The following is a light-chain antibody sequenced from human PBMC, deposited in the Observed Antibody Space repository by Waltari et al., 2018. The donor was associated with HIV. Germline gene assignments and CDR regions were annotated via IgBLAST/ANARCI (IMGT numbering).Light chain of an antibody. CDR2: GTS. CDR1: TSNIGPGYD. V-gene: IGLV1-40*01. J-gene: IGLJ3*02. Sequence: QSVFTQPPSVSGSPGQRVTISCPGHTSNIGPGYDVHWYKQLSGPSPKLLLYGTSNRPSGVPDRVSASKSGTSASLAITGLQAEDEADYYCQSYDSSLSGKVFGGGTKLTVL. CDR3: QSYDSSLSGKV.